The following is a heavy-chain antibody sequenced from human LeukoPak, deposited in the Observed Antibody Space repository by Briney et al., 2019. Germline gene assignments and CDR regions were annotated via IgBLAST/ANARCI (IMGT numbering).Heavy chain of an antibody. V-gene: IGHV3-33*01. CDR1: GFTFSSFG. J-gene: IGHJ5*02. CDR3: VRGVGVSRFNYLDP. Sequence: GGSLRLSCAASGFTFSSFGMHWVRQAPGKGLEWVAVIWYDASNKYYADSVKGRFTISRDNSKNTLYPQMNSLRDDDTAVYYCVRGVGVSRFNYLDPWGQGTLVIVSS. CDR2: IWYDASNK. D-gene: IGHD1-7*01.